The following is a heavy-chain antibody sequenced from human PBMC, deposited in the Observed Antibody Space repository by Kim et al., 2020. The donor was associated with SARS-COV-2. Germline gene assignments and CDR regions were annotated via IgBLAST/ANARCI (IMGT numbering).Heavy chain of an antibody. D-gene: IGHD2-15*01. J-gene: IGHJ3*02. Sequence: RFTISRDNAKNSLYLQMNSLRAEDTAVYYCARDSTAIVVVVAATLNAFGIWGQGTMVTVSS. V-gene: IGHV3-11*06. CDR3: ARDSTAIVVVVAATLNAFGI.